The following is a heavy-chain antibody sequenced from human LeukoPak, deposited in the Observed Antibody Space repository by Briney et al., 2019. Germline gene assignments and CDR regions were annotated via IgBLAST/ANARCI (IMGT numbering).Heavy chain of an antibody. CDR3: AKDATPRNAIWDYFDL. V-gene: IGHV3-23*01. CDR2: VGGGDDA. J-gene: IGHJ5*02. D-gene: IGHD1-7*01. CDR1: GISFNIHA. Sequence: GGSLRLSCAASGISFNIHAMHWVRQAPGKGLEWVSSVGGGDDAHYADSVKGRFTVSRDDSKNTVYLQMNTLRGEDTAMYYCAKDATPRNAIWDYFDLWGQGTRVTVSS.